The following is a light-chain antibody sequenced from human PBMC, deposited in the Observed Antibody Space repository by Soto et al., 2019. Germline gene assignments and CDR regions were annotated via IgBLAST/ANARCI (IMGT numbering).Light chain of an antibody. CDR1: SSDIGPYNY. Sequence: QSVLTQPASVSGSPGQSITISCIGTSSDIGPYNYVSWYQQHPDKAPKLILYEVTNRPSGASDRFSGSKSGNAASLTISGLQAEDEADYYCSSYTSSSTRVFGTGTKVTVL. CDR2: EVT. CDR3: SSYTSSSTRV. V-gene: IGLV2-14*01. J-gene: IGLJ1*01.